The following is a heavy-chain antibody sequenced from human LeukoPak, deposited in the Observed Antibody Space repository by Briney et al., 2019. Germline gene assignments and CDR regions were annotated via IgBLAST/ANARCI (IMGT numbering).Heavy chain of an antibody. J-gene: IGHJ6*02. D-gene: IGHD3-10*01. CDR1: GYTFTGYY. Sequence: ASVKVSCKASGYTFTGYYMHWVRQAPGQGLEWMGWISAYNGNTNYAQKLQGRVTMTTDTSTSTAYMELRSLRSDDTAVYYCARDGVWFGELFGGYYYYGMDVWGQGTTVTVSS. CDR2: ISAYNGNT. CDR3: ARDGVWFGELFGGYYYYGMDV. V-gene: IGHV1-18*04.